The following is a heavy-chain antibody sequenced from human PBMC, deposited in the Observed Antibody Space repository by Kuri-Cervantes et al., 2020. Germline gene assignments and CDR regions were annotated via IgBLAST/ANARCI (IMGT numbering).Heavy chain of an antibody. D-gene: IGHD5-18*01. CDR2: IYTSGST. CDR3: ARRLVDTAMVYYYGMDV. Sequence: LRLSCTVSGGSISSGSYYWSWIRQPAGKGLEWIGRIYTSGSTNYNPSLKSRVTISVDTSKNQFSLKLSSVTAADTAVYYCARRLVDTAMVYYYGMDVWGQGTTVTVSS. J-gene: IGHJ6*02. CDR1: GGSISSGSYY. V-gene: IGHV4-61*02.